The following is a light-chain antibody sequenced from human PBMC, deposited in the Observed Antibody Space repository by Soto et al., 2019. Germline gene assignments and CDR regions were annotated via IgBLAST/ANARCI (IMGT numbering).Light chain of an antibody. CDR2: AAS. CDR3: QQADTFPLT. J-gene: IGKJ4*01. Sequence: DIQMTQSPSSVSASVGDRVPITCRASQGISSWVSWYQQKPGKAPNLLIDAASSLQSGVPSRFSGSGAGTEFTLIISSLQPDDFATYYCQQADTFPLTFGGGTKVESK. CDR1: QGISSW. V-gene: IGKV1-12*01.